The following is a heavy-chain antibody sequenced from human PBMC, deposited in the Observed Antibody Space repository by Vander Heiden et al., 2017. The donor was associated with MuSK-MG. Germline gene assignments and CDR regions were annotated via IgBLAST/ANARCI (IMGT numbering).Heavy chain of an antibody. Sequence: QLQLQESGPGLVKPSETLSLTCTVSGGSISSSSYSWGWLRQPPGKGLEWVGSIYYSGSTYYNPSLKSRVTISVDTSKNQFSLKLSSVTAADTAVYYCARHPHYYYYYMDVWGKGTTVTVSS. CDR2: IYYSGST. V-gene: IGHV4-39*01. CDR1: GGSISSSSYS. J-gene: IGHJ6*03. CDR3: ARHPHYYYYYMDV.